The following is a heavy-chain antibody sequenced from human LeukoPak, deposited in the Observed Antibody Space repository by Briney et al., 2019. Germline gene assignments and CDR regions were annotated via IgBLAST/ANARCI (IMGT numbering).Heavy chain of an antibody. J-gene: IGHJ6*02. CDR2: IYYSGST. Sequence: PSETLSLTCTVSGGSISSGGYYWSWIRQPPGKGLEWIGYIYYSGSTNYNPSLKSRVTISVDTSKNQFSLKPSSVTAADTAVYYCARGVVLMVYATQLHYGMDVWGQGTTVTVSS. V-gene: IGHV4-61*08. CDR1: GGSISSGGYY. D-gene: IGHD2-8*01. CDR3: ARGVVLMVYATQLHYGMDV.